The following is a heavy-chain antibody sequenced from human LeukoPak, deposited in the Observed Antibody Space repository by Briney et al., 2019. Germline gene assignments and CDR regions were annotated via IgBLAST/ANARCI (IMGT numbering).Heavy chain of an antibody. D-gene: IGHD3-10*01. Sequence: GGSLRLSCAASGFTFSSYGMHWVRQAPGKGLECVAFIHYDGSNQYYADSVKGRFTISRDNSKNTLYLQMKTLRSEDTAVYYCGYYNSGSYSTPDSWGQGTQVTVSS. CDR1: GFTFSSYG. J-gene: IGHJ5*01. CDR3: GYYNSGSYSTPDS. CDR2: IHYDGSNQ. V-gene: IGHV3-30*02.